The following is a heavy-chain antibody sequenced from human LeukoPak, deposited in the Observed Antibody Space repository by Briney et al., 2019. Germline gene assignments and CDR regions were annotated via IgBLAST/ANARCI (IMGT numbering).Heavy chain of an antibody. CDR2: FYYTGTT. V-gene: IGHV4-59*01. Sequence: SETLSLTCSISGDSTNTYFWSWIRQPPGKGLEWIGYFYYTGTTNYNPSLNSRVTISVDTFKNQFSLKVNSVTAADTGVYYCASKSTDHGELRFDYWGQGTLVTVSS. D-gene: IGHD4-17*01. J-gene: IGHJ4*02. CDR3: ASKSTDHGELRFDY. CDR1: GDSTNTYF.